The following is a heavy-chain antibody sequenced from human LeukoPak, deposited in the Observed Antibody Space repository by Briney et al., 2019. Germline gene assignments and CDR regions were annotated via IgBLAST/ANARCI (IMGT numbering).Heavy chain of an antibody. CDR3: ARGLEGFDY. J-gene: IGHJ4*02. CDR2: IWNDGSNK. V-gene: IGHV3-33*01. Sequence: GRSLRPSCAASGFTFSTYGMHWVRQAPGKGLEWVAVIWNDGSNKYYADSVKGRFTISRDNSKNTLYLQMNSLRAEDTAVYYCARGLEGFDYWGQGTLVTVSS. CDR1: GFTFSTYG.